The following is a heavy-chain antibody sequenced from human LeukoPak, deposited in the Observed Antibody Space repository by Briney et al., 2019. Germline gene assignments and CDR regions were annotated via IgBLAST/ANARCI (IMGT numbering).Heavy chain of an antibody. D-gene: IGHD1-14*01. Sequence: SETLSLTCAVSGGSISSGGYSWSWIRQPPGKGLEWIGYIYHSGGTYYNPSLKSRVTISVDRSKNQFSLKLSSVTAADTAVYYCARDYKGQFDYWGQGTLVTVSS. V-gene: IGHV4-30-2*01. CDR2: IYHSGGT. J-gene: IGHJ4*02. CDR1: GGSISSGGYS. CDR3: ARDYKGQFDY.